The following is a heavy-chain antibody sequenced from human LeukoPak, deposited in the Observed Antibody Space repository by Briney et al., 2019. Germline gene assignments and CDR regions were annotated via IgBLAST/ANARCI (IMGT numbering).Heavy chain of an antibody. CDR2: INKDGRTI. Sequence: GGSLRLSCEASGFSFSSSWMHWVRQAPGKGLVWVSRINKDGRTINYADSVKGRFTISRDNAKNTLYLQMNSLRAEDTAVYYCASRRYYYDSSGYYGDFDYWGQGTLVTVSS. J-gene: IGHJ4*02. CDR1: GFSFSSSW. D-gene: IGHD3-22*01. V-gene: IGHV3-74*01. CDR3: ASRRYYYDSSGYYGDFDY.